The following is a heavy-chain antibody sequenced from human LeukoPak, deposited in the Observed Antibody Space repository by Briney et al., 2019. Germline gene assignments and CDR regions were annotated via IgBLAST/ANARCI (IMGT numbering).Heavy chain of an antibody. CDR2: ISSSGSTI. D-gene: IGHD6-19*01. V-gene: IGHV3-48*03. CDR3: ARAHSSGWYGY. J-gene: IGHJ4*02. Sequence: GGSLRLSCAASGFTFSSYEMNWVRQAPGKGLEWVSYISSSGSTIYYADSVKGRFTISRDNAKNSLYLQMNSLRAEDTAVYYCARAHSSGWYGYWGQGTLVTVSS. CDR1: GFTFSSYE.